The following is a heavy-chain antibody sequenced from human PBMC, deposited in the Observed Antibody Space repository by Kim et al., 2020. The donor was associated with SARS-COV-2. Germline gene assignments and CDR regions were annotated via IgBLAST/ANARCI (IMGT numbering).Heavy chain of an antibody. J-gene: IGHJ4*02. D-gene: IGHD3-10*01. Sequence: VKSRITINQDTSKNQFSLQLNSVTPEDTAVYYCARDLYGSGSYYPTHFDYWGQGTLVTVSS. V-gene: IGHV6-1*01. CDR3: ARDLYGSGSYYPTHFDY.